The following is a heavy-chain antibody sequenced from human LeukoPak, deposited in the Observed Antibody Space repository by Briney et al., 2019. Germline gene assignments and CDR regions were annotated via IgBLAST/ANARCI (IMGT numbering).Heavy chain of an antibody. J-gene: IGHJ6*03. D-gene: IGHD3-10*01. CDR3: ARELFSGSLAYYYYMDV. Sequence: GGSLRLSCAASGFTFSSYWMSWVRQAPGKGLEWVANIKQDGSEKYYVDSVKGRFTISRDNAKNSLYLQMNSLRAEDTAVYYCARELFSGSLAYYYYMDVWGKGTTVTISS. V-gene: IGHV3-7*01. CDR2: IKQDGSEK. CDR1: GFTFSSYW.